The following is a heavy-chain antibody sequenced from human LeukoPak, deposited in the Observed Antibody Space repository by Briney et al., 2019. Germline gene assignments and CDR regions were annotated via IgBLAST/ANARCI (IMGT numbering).Heavy chain of an antibody. V-gene: IGHV1-2*02. J-gene: IGHJ4*02. Sequence: GASVKVSRKASGYTFTGYHMHWVRQAPGQGLEWMGWTNANSGGTNYAQKFQGRVTMTRDTSISAAYMELNRLRSDDTAVYYCAKSGAWYLERYPVNDWGQGTLVTVSS. CDR1: GYTFTGYH. CDR2: TNANSGGT. D-gene: IGHD6-13*01. CDR3: AKSGAWYLERYPVND.